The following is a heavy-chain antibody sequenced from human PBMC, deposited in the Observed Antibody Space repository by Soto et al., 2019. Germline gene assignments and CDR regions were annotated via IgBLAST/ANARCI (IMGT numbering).Heavy chain of an antibody. D-gene: IGHD6-6*01. V-gene: IGHV3-23*01. J-gene: IGHJ4*02. CDR1: GFTFSNYA. CDR2: ISGSGDNT. CDR3: AKRPFAARHTDY. Sequence: EVQLLESGGGLVQPGGSLRLSCAASGFTFSNYALTWVRQAPGKGLEWVSTISGSGDNTYYADSVRGRFTISRDNSKNTLYLQMNSLRDDDTAVYYCAKRPFAARHTDYWGQGTLVTVSS.